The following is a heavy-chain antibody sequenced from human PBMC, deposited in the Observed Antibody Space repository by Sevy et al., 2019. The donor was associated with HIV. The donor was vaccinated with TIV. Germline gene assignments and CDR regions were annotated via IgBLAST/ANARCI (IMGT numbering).Heavy chain of an antibody. J-gene: IGHJ5*02. Sequence: GGCLRLSCAASGFTFSSYWMSWVRQAPGKGLEWVANIKQDGSEKYYVDSVKGRFTISRDNAKNSLYLQMNSLRAEDTAVYYCARGGTYCTNGVCYGGWFDPWGQGTLVTVSS. CDR2: IKQDGSEK. CDR3: ARGGTYCTNGVCYGGWFDP. V-gene: IGHV3-7*04. CDR1: GFTFSSYW. D-gene: IGHD2-8*01.